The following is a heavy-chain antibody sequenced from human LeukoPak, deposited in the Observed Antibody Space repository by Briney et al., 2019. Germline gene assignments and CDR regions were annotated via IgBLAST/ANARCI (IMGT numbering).Heavy chain of an antibody. CDR2: INGDGSST. D-gene: IGHD5-24*01. V-gene: IGHV3-74*01. J-gene: IGHJ6*02. CDR1: GITFSGSA. Sequence: PGGSLRLSCAASGITFSGSAMHWVRQAPGKGLVWVSRINGDGSSTTYADSVKGRFTISRDNAKNTLYLQMNSLRAEDTAVYYCARMASGMDVWGQGTTVTVSS. CDR3: ARMASGMDV.